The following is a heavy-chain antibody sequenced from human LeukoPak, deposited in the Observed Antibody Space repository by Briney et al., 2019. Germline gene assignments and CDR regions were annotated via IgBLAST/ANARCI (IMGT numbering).Heavy chain of an antibody. J-gene: IGHJ5*02. CDR1: EFTFSAHW. CDR3: VRDRPHNCFDP. CDR2: FDNEGTNT. Sequence: QPGGSLRLSCAASEFTFSAHWMHRVRQVPGKGLVYIAYFDNEGTNTNYADSVKGRFTISRDNAKNTLYLQMNSLRVEDTAVYYCVRDRPHNCFDPWGQGTLVTVSS. D-gene: IGHD6-6*01. V-gene: IGHV3-74*01.